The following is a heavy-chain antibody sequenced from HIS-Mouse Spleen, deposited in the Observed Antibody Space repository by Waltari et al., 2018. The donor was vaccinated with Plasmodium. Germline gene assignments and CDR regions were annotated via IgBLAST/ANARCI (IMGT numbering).Heavy chain of an antibody. CDR2: INPRGGSK. J-gene: IGHJ6*02. D-gene: IGHD6-19*01. CDR1: GYTFTSYY. CDR3: ARDLFRIGVAGTEYYYGMDV. V-gene: IGHV1-46*01. Sequence: QVQLVQSGAEVKKPGASVKVSCKASGYTFTSYYMHWVRQAPGQGLEWRGIINPRGGSKRHGKKFQGRVTWTRDTSTSTVYMELSSLRSEDTAVYYCARDLFRIGVAGTEYYYGMDVWGQGTTVTVSS.